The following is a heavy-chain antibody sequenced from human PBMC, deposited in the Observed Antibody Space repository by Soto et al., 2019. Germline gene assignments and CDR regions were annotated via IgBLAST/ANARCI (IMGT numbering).Heavy chain of an antibody. Sequence: QVQLVQSGAEVKKPGASVKVSCKASGYTLNNNYGISWVRQAPGQGLEWMGWINSYNGVTNNARNFQDRVAWTTDASTTTAYMELRSLTSDDTAVYYCARDRHNYGSLDYWGQGTLVTVSS. CDR3: ARDRHNYGSLDY. D-gene: IGHD4-17*01. J-gene: IGHJ4*02. V-gene: IGHV1-18*01. CDR1: GYTLNNNYG. CDR2: INSYNGVT.